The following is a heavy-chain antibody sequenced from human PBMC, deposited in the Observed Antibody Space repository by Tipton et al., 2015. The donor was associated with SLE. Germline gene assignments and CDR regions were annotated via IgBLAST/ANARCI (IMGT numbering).Heavy chain of an antibody. Sequence: TLSLTCTVSGGSITSYYWSWIRQPPEKGLEWIGYVSYSGSTNYNPSLQSRVTISVDTSKNQFSLKLRSVTAADTAVYYCARLPDYFDHWGQGALVTVSS. CDR2: VSYSGST. V-gene: IGHV4-59*01. CDR1: GGSITSYY. J-gene: IGHJ4*02. CDR3: ARLPDYFDH.